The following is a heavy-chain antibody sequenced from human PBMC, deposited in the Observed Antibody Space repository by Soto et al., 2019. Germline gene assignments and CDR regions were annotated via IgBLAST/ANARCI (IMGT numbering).Heavy chain of an antibody. D-gene: IGHD5-12*01. CDR3: ARRLRWLQYGMDV. V-gene: IGHV4-34*01. CDR2: INHSGST. J-gene: IGHJ6*04. Sequence: SETLSLTCAVYGGSFSGYYWSWIRQPPGKGLEWIGEINHSGSTNYNPSLKSRVTISVDTSKNQFSLKLSSVTAADTAVYYCARRLRWLQYGMDVWGKGTTVTVSS. CDR1: GGSFSGYY.